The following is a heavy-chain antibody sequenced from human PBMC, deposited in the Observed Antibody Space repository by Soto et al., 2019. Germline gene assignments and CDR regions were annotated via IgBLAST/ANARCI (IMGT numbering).Heavy chain of an antibody. J-gene: IGHJ4*02. CDR2: ISFDGSGR. CDR3: AGGGGRGYSSPSGYFDY. D-gene: IGHD6-6*01. Sequence: GSLRLSCVASGSTFSDYAMHWVRQAPGKGLEWVAVISFDGSGRFYADSGKGRFTISRDNSRATVYLHMNSLRTEDTAIYYCAGGGGRGYSSPSGYFDYWGQGALVTVSS. CDR1: GSTFSDYA. V-gene: IGHV3-30*14.